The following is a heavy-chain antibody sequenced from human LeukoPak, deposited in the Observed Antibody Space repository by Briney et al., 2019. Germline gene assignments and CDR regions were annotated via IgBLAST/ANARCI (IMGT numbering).Heavy chain of an antibody. CDR3: ARDFDWGSGH. Sequence: GGSLRLSCAASGFTFSSYGMHWVRQAPGKGLEWVAVISYDGSNKYYADSVKGRFTISRDNSKNTLHLQMNSLRAEDTAVYYCARDFDWGSGHWGQGTLVTVSS. J-gene: IGHJ4*02. CDR1: GFTFSSYG. D-gene: IGHD7-27*01. V-gene: IGHV3-30*03. CDR2: ISYDGSNK.